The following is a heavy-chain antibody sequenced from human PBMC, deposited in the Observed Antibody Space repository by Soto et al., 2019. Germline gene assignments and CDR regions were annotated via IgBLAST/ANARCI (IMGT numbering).Heavy chain of an antibody. CDR2: INHSGST. V-gene: IGHV4-34*01. CDR1: GGSFSGYY. J-gene: IGHJ6*02. CDR3: ARDPGIAVADTYYYYGMDV. Sequence: PSETLSLTCAVYGGSFSGYYWSWIRQPPGKGLEWIGEINHSGSTNYNPSLKSRVTISVDTSKNQFSLKLSSVTAADTAVYYCARDPGIAVADTYYYYGMDVWGQGTTVTVSS. D-gene: IGHD6-19*01.